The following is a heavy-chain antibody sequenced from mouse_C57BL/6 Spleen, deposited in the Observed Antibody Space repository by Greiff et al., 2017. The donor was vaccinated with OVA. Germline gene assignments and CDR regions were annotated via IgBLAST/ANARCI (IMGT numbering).Heavy chain of an antibody. J-gene: IGHJ2*01. V-gene: IGHV5-4*01. Sequence: EVNVVESGGGLVKPGGSLTLSCAASGFTFSSYAMSWVRQTPEKRLEWVATSSDGGRYTYYPDNVKGRFTISRDNAKNNLYLQMSHLKSEDTAMYYCARDRGYYFAYWGQGTTLPVSS. CDR2: SSDGGRYT. CDR3: ARDRGYYFAY. CDR1: GFTFSSYA. D-gene: IGHD3-1*01.